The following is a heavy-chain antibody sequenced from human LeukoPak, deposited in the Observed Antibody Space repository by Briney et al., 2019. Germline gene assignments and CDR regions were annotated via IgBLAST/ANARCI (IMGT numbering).Heavy chain of an antibody. CDR2: INPNSGGT. D-gene: IGHD2-2*01. J-gene: IGHJ4*02. V-gene: IGHV1-2*02. CDR1: GYTFTGYY. Sequence: GASVKVSCKASGYTFTGYYMHWVRQAPGQGLEWMGWINPNSGGTNYAQKFQGRVTMTRDTSISTAYMELSRLRSDDTAVYYCARVNCSGTSCLYYFDYWGQGTLVTVSS. CDR3: ARVNCSGTSCLYYFDY.